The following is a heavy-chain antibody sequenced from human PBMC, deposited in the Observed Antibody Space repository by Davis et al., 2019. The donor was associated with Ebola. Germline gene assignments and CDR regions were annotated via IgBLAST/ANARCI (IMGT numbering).Heavy chain of an antibody. V-gene: IGHV1-69*13. J-gene: IGHJ4*02. D-gene: IGHD2-15*01. CDR1: GYTLTSYA. Sequence: AASVKVSCKAVGYTLTSYAMTWVRQAPGQGLEGVGGIIPVFRTASYAQKFQGRVTITADESTRTAYMELNGLRSEDTAVYYCAHLGPQRYCSGGGCHGYLDYWGQGTLVTVSS. CDR2: IIPVFRTA. CDR3: AHLGPQRYCSGGGCHGYLDY.